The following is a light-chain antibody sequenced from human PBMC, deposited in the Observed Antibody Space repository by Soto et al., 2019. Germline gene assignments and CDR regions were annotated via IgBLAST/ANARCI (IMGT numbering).Light chain of an antibody. CDR3: QHYTA. Sequence: EIVMTQSPDTLSVSLGERATLSCRASQSVSTNVAWYQQKPGQAPRLLIYGASARATGIPARFSGSGSGTEFTLTISSLQSEDFAVYYCQHYTAFGQGTKVEIK. CDR2: GAS. V-gene: IGKV3-15*01. J-gene: IGKJ1*01. CDR1: QSVSTN.